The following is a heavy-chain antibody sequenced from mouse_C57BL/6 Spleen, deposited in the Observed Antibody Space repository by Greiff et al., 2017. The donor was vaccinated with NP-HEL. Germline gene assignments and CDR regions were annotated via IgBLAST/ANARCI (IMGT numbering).Heavy chain of an antibody. J-gene: IGHJ2*01. D-gene: IGHD1-1*01. Sequence: EVQLVESGPGLVKPSQSLPLTCSVTGYSITSGYYWNWIRQFPGNKLEWMGYISYDGSNNYNPSLKNRISITRDTSKNQFFLKLNSVTTEDTATYYCARADYGSSYDYWGQGTTLTVSS. CDR1: GYSITSGYY. V-gene: IGHV3-6*01. CDR2: ISYDGSN. CDR3: ARADYGSSYDY.